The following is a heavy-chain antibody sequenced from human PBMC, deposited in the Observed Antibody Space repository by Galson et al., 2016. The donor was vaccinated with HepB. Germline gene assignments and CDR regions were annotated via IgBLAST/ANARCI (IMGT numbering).Heavy chain of an antibody. CDR3: ARESEAAVGRDAFDI. J-gene: IGHJ3*02. Sequence: LNWVRQAPGQGLEWMGWINTNTGNPTYAQGFTGRFVFSLDTSVSTAYLQISSLKAEDTAVYYCARESEAAVGRDAFDIWGQGTMVTVSS. V-gene: IGHV7-4-1*02. D-gene: IGHD6-13*01. CDR2: INTNTGNP.